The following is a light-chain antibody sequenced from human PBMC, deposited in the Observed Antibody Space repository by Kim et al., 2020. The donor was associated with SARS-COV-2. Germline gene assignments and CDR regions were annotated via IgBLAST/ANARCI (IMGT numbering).Light chain of an antibody. V-gene: IGKV3-20*01. Sequence: SPGGRATRSSRASRSFSNNSLAGYQQEPGQAPRRLIYGASSRAPGIPDRFSGSGSGTDFTLTISRLESEDFAMYYCQQYGNSPRTFGQGTKVDIK. CDR1: RSFSNNS. J-gene: IGKJ1*01. CDR3: QQYGNSPRT. CDR2: GAS.